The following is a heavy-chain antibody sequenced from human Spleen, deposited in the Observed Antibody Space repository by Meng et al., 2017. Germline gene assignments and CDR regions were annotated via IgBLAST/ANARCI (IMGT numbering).Heavy chain of an antibody. D-gene: IGHD3-22*01. CDR2: ISWNSGNS. J-gene: IGHJ4*02. Sequence: SLKISCAASGFTFDDHAMHWVRQAPGKGLEWVSGISWNSGNSGYADSVKGRFTISRDNSKNTVFLQINSLRAEDTAIYYCARSPIDKYDLSALPLDYWGQGTLVTVSS. V-gene: IGHV3-9*01. CDR1: GFTFDDHA. CDR3: ARSPIDKYDLSALPLDY.